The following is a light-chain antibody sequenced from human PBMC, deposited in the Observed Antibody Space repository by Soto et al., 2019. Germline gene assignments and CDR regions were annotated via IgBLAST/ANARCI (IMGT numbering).Light chain of an antibody. J-gene: IGLJ1*01. Sequence: QSVLTQPASVSDSPGQSITISCTGTSSDVGGSNFVSWYQQHPGKPPKLIIYDVANRPSGVSNRFSGSKSGSTASLIISRFQTEDEADYYCVSYTSSTTYVFGTGTKVTVL. V-gene: IGLV2-14*03. CDR3: VSYTSSTTYV. CDR2: DVA. CDR1: SSDVGGSNF.